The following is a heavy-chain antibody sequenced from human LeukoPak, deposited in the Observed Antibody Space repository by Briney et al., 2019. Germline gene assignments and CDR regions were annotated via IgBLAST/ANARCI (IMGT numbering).Heavy chain of an antibody. CDR3: ARCVTDGYQNEFTHFES. CDR2: IYSGGST. V-gene: IGHV3-53*01. Sequence: GGSLRLSCAASGFTVSSNYMSWVRQAPGKGLEWVSVIYSGGSTYYADSVKGRFTISRDNSKDTLYLQMNSLRAEDTAVYYCARCVTDGYQNEFTHFESWGQGTLVTVSS. CDR1: GFTVSSNY. D-gene: IGHD5-24*01. J-gene: IGHJ4*02.